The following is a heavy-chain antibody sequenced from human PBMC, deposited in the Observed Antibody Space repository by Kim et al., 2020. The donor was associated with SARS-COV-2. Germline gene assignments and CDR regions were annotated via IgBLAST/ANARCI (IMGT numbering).Heavy chain of an antibody. Sequence: GGSLRLSCAASGFTFSSFSMHWVRQAPGKGLEWVSSIGSTSEYIYYADSVKGRFTISRDNAKNSLYLQMNSLRAEDKAVYYCAREITGKHSDYWGPGTRVTVSS. J-gene: IGHJ4*02. CDR3: AREITGKHSDY. V-gene: IGHV3-21*01. CDR2: IGSTSEYI. D-gene: IGHD2-8*02. CDR1: GFTFSSFS.